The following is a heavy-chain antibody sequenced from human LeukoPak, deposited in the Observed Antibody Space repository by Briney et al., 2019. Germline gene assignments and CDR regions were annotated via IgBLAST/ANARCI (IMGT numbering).Heavy chain of an antibody. Sequence: GGSLRLSCAASGFTFSSYSMNWVRQAPGRGLEWVSSISSSSSYIYYADSVKGRFTISRDNAKNSLYLQMNSLRAEDTAVYYCARDKGGSGRLQNALDYWGQGTLVTVS. CDR2: ISSSSSYI. CDR3: ARDKGGSGRLQNALDY. D-gene: IGHD3-10*01. CDR1: GFTFSSYS. V-gene: IGHV3-21*01. J-gene: IGHJ4*02.